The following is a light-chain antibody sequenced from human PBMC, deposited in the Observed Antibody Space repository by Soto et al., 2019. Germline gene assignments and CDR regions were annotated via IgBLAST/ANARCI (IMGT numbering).Light chain of an antibody. CDR2: DAS. CDR1: QSIGTW. CDR3: QQYVTYSRT. V-gene: IGKV1-5*01. J-gene: IGKJ1*01. Sequence: IQMTQPPSTLSASLGDRVTITCRASQSIGTWLAWYQQKAGKAPKVLIYDASSLESGVPSRFSGSGSGTEFTLTISSLQPDDLATYYCQQYVTYSRTFGQGTKVDIK.